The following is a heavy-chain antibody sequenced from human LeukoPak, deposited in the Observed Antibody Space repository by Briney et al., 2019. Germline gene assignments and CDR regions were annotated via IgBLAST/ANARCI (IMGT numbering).Heavy chain of an antibody. CDR3: ARDPTQWLRYGYFDY. Sequence: ASVKVSCKASGYTFTSYDINWVRQATGQGLEWMGWMNPNSGNTGYAQKFQGRVTMTRDTSTSTVYMELSSLRSEDTAVYYCARDPTQWLRYGYFDYWGQGTLVTVSS. D-gene: IGHD5-12*01. V-gene: IGHV1-8*01. CDR2: MNPNSGNT. J-gene: IGHJ4*02. CDR1: GYTFTSYD.